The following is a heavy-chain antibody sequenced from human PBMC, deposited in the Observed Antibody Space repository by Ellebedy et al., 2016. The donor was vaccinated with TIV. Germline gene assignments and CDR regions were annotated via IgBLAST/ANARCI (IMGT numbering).Heavy chain of an antibody. CDR3: AAVRIQIWFPKWFDP. Sequence: ASVKVSCKVSGYTLTELSMHWVRQSPGKGLEWMGGFDPEDGYTIYAQKFQGRVTLTEDTSTDTAYMELNSLGSEDTAVYYCAAVRIQIWFPKWFDPWGQGSLVTVSS. CDR1: GYTLTELS. V-gene: IGHV1-24*01. J-gene: IGHJ5*02. CDR2: FDPEDGYT. D-gene: IGHD5-18*01.